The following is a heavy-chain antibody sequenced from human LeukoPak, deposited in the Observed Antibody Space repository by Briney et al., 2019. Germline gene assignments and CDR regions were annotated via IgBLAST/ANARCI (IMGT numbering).Heavy chain of an antibody. Sequence: ASVKVSCKASGYTFTSYGISWVRQAPGQGLEWMGWISAYNGNTNYAQKLQGRVTMTTDTSTSTAYMELSSLRSEDTAVYYCARGKKKWFGELLSYYYGMDVWGQGTTVTVSS. D-gene: IGHD3-10*01. CDR3: ARGKKKWFGELLSYYYGMDV. CDR2: ISAYNGNT. CDR1: GYTFTSYG. V-gene: IGHV1-18*01. J-gene: IGHJ6*02.